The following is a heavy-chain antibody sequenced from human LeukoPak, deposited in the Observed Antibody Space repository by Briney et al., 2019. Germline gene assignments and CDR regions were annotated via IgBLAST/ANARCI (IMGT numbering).Heavy chain of an antibody. J-gene: IGHJ4*02. Sequence: PGGSLRLSCAASGFTFANDRMSWVRQAPGKGLEWVSTVYGGGNTAYADSVKGRFTISRDTSKNTLLLQMNSLRAEDTALYFCVRERFGAIVENWGQGALVIDSS. CDR3: VRERFGAIVEN. D-gene: IGHD5-24*01. CDR1: GFTFANDR. V-gene: IGHV3-53*01. CDR2: VYGGGNT.